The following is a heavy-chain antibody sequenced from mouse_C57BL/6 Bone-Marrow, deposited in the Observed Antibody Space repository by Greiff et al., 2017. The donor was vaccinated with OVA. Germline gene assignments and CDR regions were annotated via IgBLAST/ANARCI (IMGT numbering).Heavy chain of an antibody. CDR2: INPSSGYT. CDR3: AILYYYGGFAY. J-gene: IGHJ3*01. V-gene: IGHV1-4*01. D-gene: IGHD1-1*01. CDR1: GYTFTSYT. Sequence: VQLQQSGAELARPGASVKMSCKASGYTFTSYTMHWVKQRPGQGLEWIGYINPSSGYTKYNQKFKDKATLTADKSSSTAYMQLSSLTSEASSVYYCAILYYYGGFAYWGQGTLVTVSA.